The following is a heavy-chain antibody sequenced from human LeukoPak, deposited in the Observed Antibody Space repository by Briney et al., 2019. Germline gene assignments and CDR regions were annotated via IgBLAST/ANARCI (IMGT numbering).Heavy chain of an antibody. Sequence: ASVKVSCKTSGGTFNSYAISWVRQAPGQGLEWMGGTTAIFRTANYAQKFQGRVTITADEFMSTVYMELSSLRSEDTAVYYCARHSGYHSTMYLDYWGQGTLVTVSS. CDR3: ARHSGYHSTMYLDY. CDR2: TTAIFRTA. CDR1: GGTFNSYA. J-gene: IGHJ4*02. D-gene: IGHD3-22*01. V-gene: IGHV1-69*13.